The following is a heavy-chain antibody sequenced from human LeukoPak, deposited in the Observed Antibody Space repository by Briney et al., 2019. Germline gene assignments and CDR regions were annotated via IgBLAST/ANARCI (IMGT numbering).Heavy chain of an antibody. Sequence: PGGSLRLSCAASGFTFSSYGMHWVRQAPGKGLEWVAVISYDASNKYYADSVKGRFTISRDNSKNTLYLQMNSLRAEDTAVYYCAKELHKGTYYDILTGYLSYWGQGTLVTVSS. CDR3: AKELHKGTYYDILTGYLSY. D-gene: IGHD3-9*01. CDR2: ISYDASNK. CDR1: GFTFSSYG. J-gene: IGHJ4*02. V-gene: IGHV3-30*18.